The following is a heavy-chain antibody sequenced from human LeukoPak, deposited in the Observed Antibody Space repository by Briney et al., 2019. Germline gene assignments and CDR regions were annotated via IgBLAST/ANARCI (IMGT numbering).Heavy chain of an antibody. Sequence: SETLSLTCTVSGGSISLIGYYWGWIRQPPGKGLEWIGTIYYSGSTYYNPSLKSRVTISVDTSKNQSSLKVNSVTAADTAVYFCARHQPTALTTIDYWGQGTLVTVSS. CDR2: IYYSGST. CDR1: GGSISLIGYY. V-gene: IGHV4-39*01. CDR3: ARHQPTALTTIDY. D-gene: IGHD4-11*01. J-gene: IGHJ4*02.